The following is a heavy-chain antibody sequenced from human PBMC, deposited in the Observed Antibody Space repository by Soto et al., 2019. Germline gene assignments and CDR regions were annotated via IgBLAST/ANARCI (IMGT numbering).Heavy chain of an antibody. Sequence: GESLKISCKGSGYSFTSYWIGWVRQMPGKGLEWMGIIYPGDSDTRYSPSFQGQVTISADKSISTAYLQWSSLKASDTAMYYCATALSGWYGGRGWFDPWGQGTLVTVSS. J-gene: IGHJ5*02. V-gene: IGHV5-51*01. CDR3: ATALSGWYGGRGWFDP. D-gene: IGHD6-19*01. CDR1: GYSFTSYW. CDR2: IYPGDSDT.